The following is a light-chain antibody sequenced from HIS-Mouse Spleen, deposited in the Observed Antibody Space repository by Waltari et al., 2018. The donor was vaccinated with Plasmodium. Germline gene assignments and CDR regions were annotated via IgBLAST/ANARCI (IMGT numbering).Light chain of an antibody. CDR1: QSISSH. V-gene: IGKV1-39*01. CDR2: AAS. CDR3: QQSYSTWT. Sequence: DIQMTHSPSSLSASVADRVTITCRASQSISSHLNWYQQKPGKAPKLLIYAASSLQSGVPSRFSGSGSGTDFTLTISSLQPEDFATYYCQQSYSTWTFGQGTKVEIK. J-gene: IGKJ1*01.